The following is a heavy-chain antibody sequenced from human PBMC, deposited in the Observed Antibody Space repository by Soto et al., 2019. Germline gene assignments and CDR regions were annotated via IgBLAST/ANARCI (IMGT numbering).Heavy chain of an antibody. CDR2: ISGSGGST. CDR1: GFTFSSYA. CDR3: ATTGGYFEWLTFDY. J-gene: IGHJ4*02. D-gene: IGHD3-9*01. Sequence: PGGSLRLSCAASGFTFSSYAMSWVRQAPGKGLEWVSAISGSGGSTYYADYVKGRFTISRDNSKNTPYLQMNSLRAEDTAVYYCATTGGYFEWLTFDYWGQGNLVTVSS. V-gene: IGHV3-23*01.